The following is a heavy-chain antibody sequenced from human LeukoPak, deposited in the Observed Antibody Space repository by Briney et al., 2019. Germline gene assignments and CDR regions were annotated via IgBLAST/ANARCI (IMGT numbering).Heavy chain of an antibody. CDR3: ARSKPRTTVTDFDC. V-gene: IGHV1-2*04. CDR2: INPNSGGT. Sequence: GATVKVSCKASGYTFTGYYMHWVRQAPGQGLEWMGWINPNSGGTNYAQKFQGWVTMTRDTSISTASMDLSRLRSDDTAVYYCARSKPRTTVTDFDCWGQGTLVTVSS. CDR1: GYTFTGYY. D-gene: IGHD4-17*01. J-gene: IGHJ4*02.